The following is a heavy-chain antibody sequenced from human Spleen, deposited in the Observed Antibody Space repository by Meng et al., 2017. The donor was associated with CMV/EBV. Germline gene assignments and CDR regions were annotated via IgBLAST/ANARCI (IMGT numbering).Heavy chain of an antibody. Sequence: QVQWQEAGPGLVKPSETLSLTCAVYGGSFSGYYWSRIRQPPGKGLEWIGEINHSGSTNYNPSLKSRVTISVDTSKNQFSLKLSSVTAADTAVYYCARYAWHSMMPFDYWGQGTLVTVSS. J-gene: IGHJ4*02. D-gene: IGHD3-22*01. V-gene: IGHV4-34*10. CDR1: GGSFSGYY. CDR3: ARYAWHSMMPFDY. CDR2: INHSGST.